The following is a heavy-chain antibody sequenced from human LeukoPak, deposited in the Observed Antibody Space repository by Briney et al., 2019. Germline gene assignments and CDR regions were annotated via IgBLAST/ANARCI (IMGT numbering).Heavy chain of an antibody. CDR2: IGGSGATT. Sequence: GSLRLSCAASGFSFSAYGMNWVRQAPGKGLEWVSAIGGSGATTYYVDSVRGRFTISRDNSKNTMYLQMSSLRAEDTAVYYCAKIRLEESATGYWGQGTLVTVSS. V-gene: IGHV3-23*01. CDR3: AKIRLEESATGY. CDR1: GFSFSAYG. J-gene: IGHJ4*02. D-gene: IGHD2-15*01.